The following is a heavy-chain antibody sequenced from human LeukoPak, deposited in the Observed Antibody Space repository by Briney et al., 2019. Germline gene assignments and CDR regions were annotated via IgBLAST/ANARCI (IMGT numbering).Heavy chain of an antibody. Sequence: GGSLRLSCAASGYTFSSFSINWVRQAPGKGLEWVSSISVRSNYIYYSDSVRGRFSISRDDARDSLYLQMNSLRAEDTAVYYCVRLRRNSDSSGYYYYYDFWGQGTLVTVSS. CDR3: VRLRRNSDSSGYYYYYDF. CDR2: ISVRSNYI. J-gene: IGHJ4*02. D-gene: IGHD3-22*01. CDR1: GYTFSSFS. V-gene: IGHV3-21*01.